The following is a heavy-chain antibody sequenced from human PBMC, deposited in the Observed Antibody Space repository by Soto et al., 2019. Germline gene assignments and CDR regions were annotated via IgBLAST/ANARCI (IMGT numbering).Heavy chain of an antibody. CDR3: ARVRSSSARGNYYYYYYMDV. CDR2: ISAYNGNT. V-gene: IGHV1-18*01. D-gene: IGHD2-2*01. Sequence: ASVKVSCKASGYTFTSYGISWVRQAPGQGLEWMGWISAYNGNTNYAQKLQGRVTMTTDTSTSTAYMELRSLRSDDTAVYYCARVRSSSARGNYYYYYYMDVWGKGTTVTVSS. CDR1: GYTFTSYG. J-gene: IGHJ6*03.